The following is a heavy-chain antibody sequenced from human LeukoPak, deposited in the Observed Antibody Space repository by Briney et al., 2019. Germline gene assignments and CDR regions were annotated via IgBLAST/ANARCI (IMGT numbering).Heavy chain of an antibody. CDR2: INPKNGGT. J-gene: IGHJ4*02. CDR3: ARRGAYFDY. V-gene: IGHV1-2*02. Sequence: ASVKVSCKTSGYSFTGYYMHWVRQALGQGLEWMGWINPKNGGTNYPQKFQGRVTMTTDTSVGTAYMELSSLASDDTAVYYCARRGAYFDYWGQGTLVTVSS. CDR1: GYSFTGYY.